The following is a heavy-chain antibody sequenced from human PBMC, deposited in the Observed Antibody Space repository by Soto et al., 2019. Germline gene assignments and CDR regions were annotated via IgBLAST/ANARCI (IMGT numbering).Heavy chain of an antibody. CDR1: GFTFSDYY. CDR3: AKGPDPGAFDI. Sequence: PGGSLRLSCVASGFTFSDYYMSWIRQAPGKGLEWVSYISSSGTTIYYADSVKGRFTVSRDNSNNQLYLQMNGLRAEDTAVYYCAKGPDPGAFDIWGQGTMVSVSS. V-gene: IGHV3-11*01. D-gene: IGHD3-10*01. J-gene: IGHJ3*02. CDR2: ISSSGTTI.